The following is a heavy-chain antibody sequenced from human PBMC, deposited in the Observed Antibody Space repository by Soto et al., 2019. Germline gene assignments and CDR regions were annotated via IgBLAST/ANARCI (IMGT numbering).Heavy chain of an antibody. Sequence: QVQLQESGPGLVKPSQTLSLTCTVSGGSISSGGYYWTWIRQHPEKGLEWIGYIYYSGSTHYNPSLKSRATISAATSKNQFSLDLNFVTGAETSAYYSASHVGIWFGEISTSANYYYRLDVWGQGTTVTVSS. V-gene: IGHV4-31*03. CDR2: IYYSGST. D-gene: IGHD3-10*01. CDR1: GGSISSGGYY. J-gene: IGHJ6*02. CDR3: ASHVGIWFGEISTSANYYYRLDV.